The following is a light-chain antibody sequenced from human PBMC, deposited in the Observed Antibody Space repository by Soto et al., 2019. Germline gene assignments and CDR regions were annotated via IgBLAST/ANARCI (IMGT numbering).Light chain of an antibody. CDR3: SSYTSTSTVV. CDR2: EVS. V-gene: IGLV2-14*01. J-gene: IGLJ2*01. CDR1: SGDVGGYNY. Sequence: QSVLTQPASVSGSPGQSITISCTGTSGDVGGYNYVSWYQQHPGKAPKLMIFEVSNRPSGVSNRFSGSKSGNTASLTISGLHAEDEADYYCSSYTSTSTVVFGGGTKVTVL.